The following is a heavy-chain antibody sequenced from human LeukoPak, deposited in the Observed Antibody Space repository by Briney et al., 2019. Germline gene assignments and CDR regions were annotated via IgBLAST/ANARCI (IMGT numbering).Heavy chain of an antibody. D-gene: IGHD6-13*01. Sequence: GGSLRLSCAASGFTFSSYGMHWVRQAPGKGLEWAAVIWYDGSNKYYADSVKGRFTISRDNSKNTLYLQMNSLRAEDTAVYYCARAEGIAAAGNFDYWGQGTLVTVSS. CDR1: GFTFSSYG. V-gene: IGHV3-33*01. CDR2: IWYDGSNK. CDR3: ARAEGIAAAGNFDY. J-gene: IGHJ4*02.